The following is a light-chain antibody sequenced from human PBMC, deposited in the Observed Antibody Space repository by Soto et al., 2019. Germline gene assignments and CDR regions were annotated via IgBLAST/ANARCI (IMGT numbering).Light chain of an antibody. Sequence: DIQLTQSPSTLSASVGDRITLTCRASQSVSVWLAWYQQIPGKAPKILIFDASRLATGVPSRFSGSGSGTEFSLNISGLQPDDFATYYCQQYNGYSTWTFCQGTRVETK. CDR2: DAS. J-gene: IGKJ1*01. CDR3: QQYNGYSTWT. CDR1: QSVSVW. V-gene: IGKV1-5*01.